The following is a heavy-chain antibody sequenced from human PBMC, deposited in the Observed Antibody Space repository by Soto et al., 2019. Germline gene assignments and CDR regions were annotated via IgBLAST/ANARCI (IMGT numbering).Heavy chain of an antibody. CDR2: ISWNSNII. J-gene: IGHJ4*02. Sequence: EVQLVESGGGLVQPGRSLRLSCAASGFTFDDYAMHWVRRVPGKGLEWVSSISWNSNIIGYADSVKGRFTISRDNAKNSLYLQMNSLRPEDTALYYCAKGGPDGLCNGGRCYFDYWGQGTLVTVSS. CDR3: AKGGPDGLCNGGRCYFDY. V-gene: IGHV3-9*01. D-gene: IGHD2-15*01. CDR1: GFTFDDYA.